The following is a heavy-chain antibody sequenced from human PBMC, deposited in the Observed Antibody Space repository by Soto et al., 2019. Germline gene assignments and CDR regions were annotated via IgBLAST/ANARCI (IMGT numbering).Heavy chain of an antibody. V-gene: IGHV2-5*01. CDR3: ARGYYYCSGSFYNVWFDP. J-gene: IGHJ5*02. CDR1: GFSLSTSGVG. CDR2: IYWNDDE. Sequence: QITLKESGPTLVKPTQTLTLTCTFSGFSLSTSGVGVGWIRQPPGKALEWLALIYWNDDERYSPSLQSRLTITKDTSKNQVFLRMTNMGPVDTATYYCARGYYYCSGSFYNVWFDPWGQGTLVTVSS. D-gene: IGHD3-10*01.